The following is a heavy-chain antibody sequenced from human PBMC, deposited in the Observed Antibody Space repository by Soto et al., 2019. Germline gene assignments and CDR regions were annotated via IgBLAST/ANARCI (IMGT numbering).Heavy chain of an antibody. V-gene: IGHV3-7*03. Sequence: GGSLRLSCAASGFTFSYYWMSWVRQAPGKGLEWVANIKQDGSDKHYVDSVKGRFTISRDNAKNSLYLQMHSLRAEDTAVYYCARDEAVDCWGQGTLVTVSS. D-gene: IGHD6-13*01. CDR1: GFTFSYYW. CDR2: IKQDGSDK. CDR3: ARDEAVDC. J-gene: IGHJ4*02.